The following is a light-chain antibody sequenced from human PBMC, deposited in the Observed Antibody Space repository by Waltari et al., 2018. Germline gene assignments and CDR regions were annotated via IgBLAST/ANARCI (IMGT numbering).Light chain of an antibody. V-gene: IGLV1-47*01. CDR2: RNN. J-gene: IGLJ3*02. CDR1: SSNIGRSY. Sequence: QSVLTQPPSASGTPGQRVTISCSGSSSNIGRSYVYWYQQLPGTAPKLLIYRNNQRPSGVPARFSGYKSGTSASLAISGLRSEDEADYYCASWDDNLSGWVFGGGTKLTVL. CDR3: ASWDDNLSGWV.